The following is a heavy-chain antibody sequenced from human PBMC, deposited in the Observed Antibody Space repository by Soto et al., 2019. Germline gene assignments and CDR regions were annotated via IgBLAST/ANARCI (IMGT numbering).Heavy chain of an antibody. CDR3: ARAYDF. Sequence: SETLSLTCTVSGGSISSGGYYWSWIRQPPGEGLEWIGCIFYTGSAYYNPSLKSRVTISVDTSKNQFSLILSSVTAADTAVYYCARAYDFWGQGTLVTVSS. V-gene: IGHV4-39*01. CDR1: GGSISSGGYY. J-gene: IGHJ4*02. CDR2: IFYTGSA.